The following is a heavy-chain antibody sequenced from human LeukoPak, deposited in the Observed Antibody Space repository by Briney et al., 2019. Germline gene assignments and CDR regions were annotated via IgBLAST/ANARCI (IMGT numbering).Heavy chain of an antibody. CDR2: IYSGCST. Sequence: GSLGLSCAASGFPVSSNYMSWVRQAPGKGLEWVSVIYSGCSTYYADSVKGRFTISRDNSKDTLYLQMNSLRAEDTAVYYCAREVYSNPPHVWGQGTTVTVSS. D-gene: IGHD4-11*01. CDR3: AREVYSNPPHV. V-gene: IGHV3-53*01. CDR1: GFPVSSNY. J-gene: IGHJ6*02.